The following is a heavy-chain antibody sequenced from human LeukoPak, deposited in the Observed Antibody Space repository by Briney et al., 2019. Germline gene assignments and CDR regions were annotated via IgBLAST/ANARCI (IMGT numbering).Heavy chain of an antibody. Sequence: PSETLSLTCTVSGGSISSSSYYWGWIRQPPGKGLEWIGSIYYSGSTYYNPSLKSRVTISVDTSKNQFSLKLTSVTAADTAVYYCTRAASSGPLFTYHMDVWGKGTTVTVSS. D-gene: IGHD3-22*01. CDR1: GGSISSSSYY. J-gene: IGHJ6*03. V-gene: IGHV4-39*07. CDR2: IYYSGST. CDR3: TRAASSGPLFTYHMDV.